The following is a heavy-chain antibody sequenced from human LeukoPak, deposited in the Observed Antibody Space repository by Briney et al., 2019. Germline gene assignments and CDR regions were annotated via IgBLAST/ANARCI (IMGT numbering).Heavy chain of an antibody. D-gene: IGHD5-12*01. CDR2: ISSDGNDK. CDR1: GFAFNTQA. J-gene: IGHJ4*02. Sequence: GRSLRLSCVASGFAFNTQAMHWVRQAPGKGLEWVALISSDGNDKLYGDSVKGRFTISRDDSKSTLYLQMNSLRAEDTAVYYCTTKVIRGNSGDDYDDWGQGTLVTVSS. V-gene: IGHV3-30*04. CDR3: TTKVIRGNSGDDYDD.